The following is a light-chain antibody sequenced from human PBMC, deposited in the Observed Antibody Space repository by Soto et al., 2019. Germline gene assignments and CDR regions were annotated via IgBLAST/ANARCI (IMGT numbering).Light chain of an antibody. CDR3: SSFSSRNTLV. CDR2: EVR. V-gene: IGLV2-14*01. Sequence: QSALTQPGSVSGSPGQSITISCSGTSRDVGAYNLVSWYQQRPGKAPKLLIYEVRNRPSGLSYRFSGSKSGNTASLTISSLLPEDEADYFCSSFSSRNTLVFGGGTKVTAL. J-gene: IGLJ2*01. CDR1: SRDVGAYNL.